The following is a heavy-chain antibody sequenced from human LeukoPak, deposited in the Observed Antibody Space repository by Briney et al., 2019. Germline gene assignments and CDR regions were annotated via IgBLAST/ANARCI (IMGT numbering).Heavy chain of an antibody. Sequence: ASVKVSCKASGYTFTGYYMHWVRQAPGQGLEWMGWINPNSGGTNYAQKFQGRVTMTRDTSISAAYMELSSLRSEDTAVYYCARRYYDFWSGYSSWFDPWGQGTLVTVSS. J-gene: IGHJ5*02. CDR2: INPNSGGT. V-gene: IGHV1-2*02. CDR1: GYTFTGYY. D-gene: IGHD3-3*01. CDR3: ARRYYDFWSGYSSWFDP.